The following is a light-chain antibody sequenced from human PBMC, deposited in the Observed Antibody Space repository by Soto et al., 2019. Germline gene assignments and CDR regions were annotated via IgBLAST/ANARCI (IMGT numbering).Light chain of an antibody. CDR1: QSVSSN. CDR3: QHYNNWPFT. Sequence: EIVMTQSPATLSVSPGERATLSCRASQSVSSNLAWYQQKPGQAPTLLIFGASARATGIPTRFSGSGSGTEFTLTISSLLSEDFAVYYFQHYNNWPFTFSHGNKLEIQ. V-gene: IGKV3-15*01. J-gene: IGKJ2*01. CDR2: GAS.